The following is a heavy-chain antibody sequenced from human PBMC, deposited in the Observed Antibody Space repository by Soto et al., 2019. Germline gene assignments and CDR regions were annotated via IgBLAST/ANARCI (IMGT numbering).Heavy chain of an antibody. J-gene: IGHJ5*02. CDR2: IYHSGST. V-gene: IGHV4-30-2*01. Sequence: KPSETLSLTCAVSGGSISSGGYSWSWIRQPPGKGLEWIGYIYHSGSTYYNPSLKSRVTISVDRSKNQFSLKLSSVTAADTAVYYYARAGQLISSNWFDPWGQGTLVTVSS. CDR1: GGSISSGGYS. D-gene: IGHD2-2*01. CDR3: ARAGQLISSNWFDP.